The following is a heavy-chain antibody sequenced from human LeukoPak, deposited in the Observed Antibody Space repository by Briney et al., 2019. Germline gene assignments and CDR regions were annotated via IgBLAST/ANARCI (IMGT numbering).Heavy chain of an antibody. Sequence: ASVKVSCKASGYTLTDYYMHWVRQAPGQGLEWMGRTNPNSGGTNYAQKFQGRVTMTRDASISTVYMELSRLRSDDTAVYYCARDQEGFDYWGQGTLVTVSS. CDR3: ARDQEGFDY. CDR1: GYTLTDYY. V-gene: IGHV1-2*06. J-gene: IGHJ4*02. CDR2: TNPNSGGT.